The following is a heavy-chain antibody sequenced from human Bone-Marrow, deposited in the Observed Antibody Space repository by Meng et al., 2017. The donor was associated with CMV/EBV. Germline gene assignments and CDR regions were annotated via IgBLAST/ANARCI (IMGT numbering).Heavy chain of an antibody. Sequence: GESLKIHCAASGFIFSSYSMNWVRQAPRKGLECVSSISSSSRYIYYADSVKGRFTISRDNAKNSLYLQMNSLRAEDTAVYYCARQSSFWSGQSTYYYGTDVWGQGTTVTVSS. CDR2: ISSSSRYI. V-gene: IGHV3-21*01. CDR3: ARQSSFWSGQSTYYYGTDV. CDR1: GFIFSSYS. J-gene: IGHJ6*02. D-gene: IGHD3-3*01.